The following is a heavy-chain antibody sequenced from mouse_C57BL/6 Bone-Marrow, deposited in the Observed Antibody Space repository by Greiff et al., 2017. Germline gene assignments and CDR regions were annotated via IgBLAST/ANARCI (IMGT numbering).Heavy chain of an antibody. Sequence: EVQLQQSGPELVKPGASVKISCKASGYTFTDYYMNWVKQSHGKSLEWIGAINPNNGGTRYNQKFKGKATLTVDKSYSTAYMELRSLTSEDSAVYDGARGIYDRYLLYFDYWGQGTTLTVSS. CDR2: INPNNGGT. CDR3: ARGIYDRYLLYFDY. V-gene: IGHV1-26*01. D-gene: IGHD2-3*01. J-gene: IGHJ2*01. CDR1: GYTFTDYY.